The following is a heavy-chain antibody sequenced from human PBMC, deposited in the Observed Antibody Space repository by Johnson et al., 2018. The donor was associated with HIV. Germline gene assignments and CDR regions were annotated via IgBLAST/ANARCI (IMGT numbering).Heavy chain of an antibody. CDR1: GFTFSDYY. V-gene: IGHV3-11*04. CDR3: ARGGITFGGVIAPGAFDI. D-gene: IGHD3-16*02. Sequence: VQLVESGGGVVQPGRSLRLSCAASGFTFSDYYMIWIRQAPGKGLEWLSYITSSGTSSYYADSVKGRFTISRDNSKNTLYLQMGSLRAEDMAVYYCARGGITFGGVIAPGAFDIWGQGTMVTVSS. J-gene: IGHJ3*02. CDR2: ITSSGTSS.